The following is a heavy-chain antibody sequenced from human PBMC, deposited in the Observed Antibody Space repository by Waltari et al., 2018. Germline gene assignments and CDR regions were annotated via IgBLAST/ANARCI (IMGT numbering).Heavy chain of an antibody. CDR2: IYYTGEA. Sequence: QVQPLEPGPGLAKPPETLVPTSVVSGDSNSSGYYWGWFRQPPGKGMEWIGSIYYTGEAYYQASLKSRATISIDTSKIQISLNLTAVTAADTAMYYCAGARHYYFEGYMGGRDSFDIWGQGKMVTVSS. CDR3: AGARHYYFEGYMGGRDSFDI. D-gene: IGHD3-10*01. V-gene: IGHV4-38-2*01. CDR1: GDSNSSGYY. J-gene: IGHJ3*02.